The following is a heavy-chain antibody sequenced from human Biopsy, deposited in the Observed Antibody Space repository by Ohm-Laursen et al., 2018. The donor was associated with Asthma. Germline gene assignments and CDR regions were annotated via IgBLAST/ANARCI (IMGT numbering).Heavy chain of an antibody. CDR3: SRDSLGYYFDI. CDR2: ITFDGSTQ. D-gene: IGHD6-13*01. Sequence: SLRLSCAASGTHFGSYNMHWARQAPGKGLEWVAVITFDGSTQHYGDSVKGRFTISRDNSKNMLFLQMNSLRAEDTAVYYCSRDSLGYYFDIWGQGTQVTVSS. CDR1: GTHFGSYN. J-gene: IGHJ4*02. V-gene: IGHV3-30-3*01.